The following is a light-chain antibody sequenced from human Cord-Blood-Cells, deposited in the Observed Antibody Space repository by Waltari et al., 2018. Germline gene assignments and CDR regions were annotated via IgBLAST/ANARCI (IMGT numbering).Light chain of an antibody. Sequence: DIQMTQSPSSLSASVGDRVTITCRASQSISSYLNWYQQKPGKGPKLRIYAACMLQSGVPSRFSSSGSGTDFTLTISSLQPEDFATYYCQQSYSTPPYTFGQGTKLEIK. CDR2: AAC. CDR3: QQSYSTPPYT. V-gene: IGKV1-39*01. CDR1: QSISSY. J-gene: IGKJ2*01.